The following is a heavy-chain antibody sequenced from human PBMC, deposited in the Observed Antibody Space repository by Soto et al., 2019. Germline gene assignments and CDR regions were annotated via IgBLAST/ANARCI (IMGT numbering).Heavy chain of an antibody. Sequence: SVKVSCKASDYRFTSYGITWVRQAPGQGLEWLGWISAFKGNTIYAQKVQGRVTMTTDTSTSTAYMELRSLRSDDTAVYYCAREGTAIRNYDYYYYGMDVWGQGTTVTVSS. D-gene: IGHD2-21*02. CDR1: DYRFTSYG. CDR2: ISAFKGNT. V-gene: IGHV1-18*01. CDR3: AREGTAIRNYDYYYYGMDV. J-gene: IGHJ6*02.